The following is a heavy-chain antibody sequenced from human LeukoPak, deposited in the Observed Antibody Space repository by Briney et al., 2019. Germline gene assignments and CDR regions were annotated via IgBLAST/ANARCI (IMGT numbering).Heavy chain of an antibody. V-gene: IGHV1-69*05. D-gene: IGHD1-26*01. J-gene: IGHJ5*02. CDR2: IIPMFGTA. CDR3: ARDSYNGSYYDP. Sequence: SVKFSCKTSGGTFSMYAISWVRQAPGQGLEWMGRIIPMFGTAYYAQNFQDRVTIITDESTTIAYMRLSSLRFEDTAVYYCARDSYNGSYYDPWGQGTLVTVSS. CDR1: GGTFSMYA.